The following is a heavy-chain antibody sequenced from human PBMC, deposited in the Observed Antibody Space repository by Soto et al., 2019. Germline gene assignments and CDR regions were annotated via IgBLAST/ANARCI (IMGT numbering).Heavy chain of an antibody. CDR1: GFTFSSDG. CDR3: ANSDSYGYSLVATDY. V-gene: IGHV3-30*18. J-gene: IGHJ4*02. D-gene: IGHD5-18*01. Sequence: GGSLRLSCAASGFTFSSDGMHWVRQAPGKGLEWVAVISYDGSNKFYADSVKGRFTISRDNSKNTLYLQMNSLRAADTAVYYCANSDSYGYSLVATDYWGQGTLVTVSS. CDR2: ISYDGSNK.